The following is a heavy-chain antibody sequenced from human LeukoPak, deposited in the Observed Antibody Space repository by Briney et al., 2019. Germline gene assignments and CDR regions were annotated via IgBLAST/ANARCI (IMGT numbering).Heavy chain of an antibody. V-gene: IGHV4-59*01. CDR1: GGSISSYY. CDR3: AREEALESGSFDY. D-gene: IGHD1-26*01. CDR2: IYYSGST. Sequence: PSETLSLTCTVSGGSISSYYWSWIRQPPGKGLEWIGYIYYSGSTNYNPSLKSRVTISVDTSKNQFSLKLSSVTAADTAVYYCAREEALESGSFDYWGQGTLVTVSS. J-gene: IGHJ4*02.